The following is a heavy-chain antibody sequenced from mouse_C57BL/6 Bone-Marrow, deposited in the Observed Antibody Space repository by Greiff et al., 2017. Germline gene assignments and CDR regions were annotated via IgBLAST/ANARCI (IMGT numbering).Heavy chain of an antibody. CDR1: GYTFTSYG. V-gene: IGHV1-81*01. CDR3: AWFAY. Sequence: QVQLQQSGAELARPGASVKLSCKASGYTFTSYGISWVKQRTGQGLEWIGETYPRSGNTYYNEKFKGKATLTADKSSSTAYMELRSLTSEDSAVYFCAWFAYWGQGTLVTVSA. CDR2: TYPRSGNT. J-gene: IGHJ3*01.